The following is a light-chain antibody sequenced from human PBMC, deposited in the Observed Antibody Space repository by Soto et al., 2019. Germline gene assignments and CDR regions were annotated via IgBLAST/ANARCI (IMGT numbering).Light chain of an antibody. CDR1: QSISSN. J-gene: IGKJ4*01. CDR3: QQFNNWPLT. CDR2: GAS. Sequence: EIVLTQSPATLSSFPGDRVTLSCRASQSISSNLAWYQQKPGQAPRLLIYGASTRATGFPARFSGSGSGTDFTLTISSLQSEDFAVYYCQQFNNWPLTFGGGTKVDIK. V-gene: IGKV3-15*01.